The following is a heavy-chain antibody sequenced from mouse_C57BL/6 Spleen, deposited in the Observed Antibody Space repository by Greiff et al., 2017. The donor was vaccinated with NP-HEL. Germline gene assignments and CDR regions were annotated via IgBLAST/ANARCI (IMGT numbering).Heavy chain of an antibody. Sequence: VKLQQPGAELVKPGASVKLSCKASGYTFTSYWMHWVKQRPGQGLEWIGMIHPNSGSTNYNEKFKSKATLTVDKSSSTAYMQLSSLTSEDSAVYYCARGGSSSYAMDYWGQGTSVTVSS. J-gene: IGHJ4*01. CDR2: IHPNSGST. CDR3: ARGGSSSYAMDY. CDR1: GYTFTSYW. D-gene: IGHD1-1*01. V-gene: IGHV1-64*01.